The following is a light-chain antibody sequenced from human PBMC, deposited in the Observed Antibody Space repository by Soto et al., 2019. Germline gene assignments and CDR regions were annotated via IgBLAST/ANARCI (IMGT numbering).Light chain of an antibody. J-gene: IGKJ5*01. CDR1: QDISNF. CDR2: DAS. Sequence: IQINQSPSSLSVSVGDRVTIACQASQDISNFLNWYQQKPGKAPKVLIYDASTLETGVPSRFSGGGSGTDFTFTISSLQPEDIATYHCQQYDSRPITFGQGTRLEIK. V-gene: IGKV1-33*01. CDR3: QQYDSRPIT.